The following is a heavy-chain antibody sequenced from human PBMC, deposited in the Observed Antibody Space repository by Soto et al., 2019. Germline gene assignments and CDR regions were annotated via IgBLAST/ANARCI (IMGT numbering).Heavy chain of an antibody. CDR2: TYYRSKWYN. V-gene: IGHV6-1*01. CDR3: AIDYVSIGLLVAAARVFDY. J-gene: IGHJ4*02. D-gene: IGHD1-26*01. Sequence: SQTLSLTCAISGDSVSSNSAAWNWIRQSPSRGLEWLGRTYYRSKWYNDYAVSVKRRITINPDTSKNQFSLQLNSVTPEDTAVYFCAIDYVSIGLLVAAARVFDYWGQGTLVTVSS. CDR1: GDSVSSNSAA.